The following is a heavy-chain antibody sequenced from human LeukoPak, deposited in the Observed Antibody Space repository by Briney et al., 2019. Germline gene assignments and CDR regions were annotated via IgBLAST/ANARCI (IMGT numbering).Heavy chain of an antibody. D-gene: IGHD5-18*01. CDR1: GFTVSSHY. CDR3: ASAAPISEYTYAYDY. CDR2: IYSDGGT. V-gene: IGHV3-53*01. Sequence: GGSLRLSCAASGFTVSSHYMSWVRQAPGKGLEWVSVIYSDGGTYYADSVKGRFTISRDTSKNTLYLQMNSLRAEDTAVYYCASAAPISEYTYAYDYWGQGTLVTVSS. J-gene: IGHJ4*02.